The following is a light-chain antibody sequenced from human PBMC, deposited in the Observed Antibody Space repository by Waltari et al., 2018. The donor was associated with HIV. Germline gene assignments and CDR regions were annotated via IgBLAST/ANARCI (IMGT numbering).Light chain of an antibody. CDR1: TSDIGGYNH. Sequence: QSAPTQPASVSGSPGQSITISCTGTTSDIGGYNHVSWYQQHPDKAPKLLIYEVSNRPSGVSNRLSGSKSGNTASLTISGLQAEDEADYYCSSYTSSSTVVFGGGTKLTVL. CDR2: EVS. J-gene: IGLJ2*01. V-gene: IGLV2-14*01. CDR3: SSYTSSSTVV.